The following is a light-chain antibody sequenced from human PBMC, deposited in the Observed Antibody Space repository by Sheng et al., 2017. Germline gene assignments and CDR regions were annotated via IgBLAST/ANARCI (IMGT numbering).Light chain of an antibody. CDR3: AAWEDSLSGWV. CDR1: SSNIGSNY. J-gene: IGLJ3*02. CDR2: RND. Sequence: QSVLTQPTSASETPGQRVTISCSGSSSNIGSNYVYWYQQLPGTAPKLLIYRNDQRPSGVPDRFSGSKSGTSASLAISGLRSDDEADYYCAAWEDSLSGWVFGGGTKLTVL. V-gene: IGLV1-47*01.